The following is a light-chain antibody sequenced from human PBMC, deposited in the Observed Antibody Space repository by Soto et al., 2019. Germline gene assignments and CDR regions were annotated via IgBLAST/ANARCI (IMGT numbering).Light chain of an antibody. CDR3: QQYHNTPIT. V-gene: IGKV3-20*01. Sequence: EIEITPPPGTLSLSPGASAPLSCRASQSVSSNYLAWYQQIPGQAPRLLIYGVSSRAAGIPDRFSGSGSGTDFTLTINRLEPEDFAVYYCQQYHNTPITVCQGTVLEI. J-gene: IGKJ5*01. CDR1: QSVSSNY. CDR2: GVS.